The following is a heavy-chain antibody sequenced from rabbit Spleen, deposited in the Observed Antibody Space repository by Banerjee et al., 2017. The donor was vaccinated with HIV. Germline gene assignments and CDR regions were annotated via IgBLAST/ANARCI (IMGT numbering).Heavy chain of an antibody. CDR3: ARDTGTSFSTYGMDL. CDR1: GFTISSSYY. D-gene: IGHD8-1*01. V-gene: IGHV1S45*01. CDR2: INASTGKP. J-gene: IGHJ6*01. Sequence: QEQLVESGGGLVQPEGSLTLTCKASGFTISSSYYMSWVRQAPGKGLEWIACINASTGKPVYATWASGRFTISRTSSTTVTLQMTSLTAADTATYFCARDTGTSFSTYGMDLWGQGTLVTVS.